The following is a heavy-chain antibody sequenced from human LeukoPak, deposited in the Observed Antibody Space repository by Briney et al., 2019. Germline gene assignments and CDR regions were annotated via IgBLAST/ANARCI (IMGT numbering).Heavy chain of an antibody. D-gene: IGHD3-10*01. CDR2: ISWNSGSI. V-gene: IGHV3-9*01. J-gene: IGHJ4*02. Sequence: PGRSLRLSCAASGFTFDDYAMHWVRQAPGKGLEWVSGISWNSGSIGYADSVKGRFTISRDNAKNSLYLQMNSLRAEDTALYYCANSLLWFGEYRDWGQGTLVTVSS. CDR3: ANSLLWFGEYRD. CDR1: GFTFDDYA.